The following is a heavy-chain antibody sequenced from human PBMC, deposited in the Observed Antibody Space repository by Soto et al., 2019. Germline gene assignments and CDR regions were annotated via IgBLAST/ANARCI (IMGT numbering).Heavy chain of an antibody. V-gene: IGHV4-59*08. CDR2: VYYTGDT. CDR3: VRQGIDYLHGLVDV. D-gene: IGHD4-17*01. J-gene: IGHJ6*02. Sequence: QVQLQQSGPRLVKPSETLSLTCTVSSGPDRSHNWGWIRQPPGRGPEWIGYVYYTGDTGYNPFPRGRGSRSADSSTTAISLTLDSVTAADTAVYYCVRQGIDYLHGLVDVWGQGTTVSVSS. CDR1: SGPDRSHN.